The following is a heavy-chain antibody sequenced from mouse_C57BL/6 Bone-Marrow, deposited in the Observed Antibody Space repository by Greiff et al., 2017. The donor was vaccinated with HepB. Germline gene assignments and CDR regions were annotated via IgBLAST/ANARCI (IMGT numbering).Heavy chain of an antibody. CDR1: GFTFSSYA. Sequence: EVMLVESGGGLVKPGGSLKLSCAASGFTFSSYAMSWVRQTPEKRLEWVATISDGGSYTYYPDNVKGRFTISRDNAKNNLYLQMSHLKSEDTAMYYCASTVVWYFDVWGTGTTVTVSS. J-gene: IGHJ1*03. CDR2: ISDGGSYT. D-gene: IGHD1-1*01. CDR3: ASTVVWYFDV. V-gene: IGHV5-4*03.